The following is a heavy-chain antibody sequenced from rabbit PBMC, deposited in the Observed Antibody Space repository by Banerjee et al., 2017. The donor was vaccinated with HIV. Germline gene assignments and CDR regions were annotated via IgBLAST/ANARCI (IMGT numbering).Heavy chain of an antibody. CDR3: ARGLVAGVLDL. CDR2: IYAGSGGST. CDR1: GFSFSSGYY. Sequence: QSLEESGGDLVKPGASLTLTCTASGFSFSSGYYMCWVRQAPGKGLEWIGCIYAGSGGSTYYASWAKGRFTISSHNAQNTVFLQMTSLTAADTATYFCARGLVAGVLDLWGQGTLVTVS. J-gene: IGHJ3*01. V-gene: IGHV1S40*01. D-gene: IGHD3-3*01.